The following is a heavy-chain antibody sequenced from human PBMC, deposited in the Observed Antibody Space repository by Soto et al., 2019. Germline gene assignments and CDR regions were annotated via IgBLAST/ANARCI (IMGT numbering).Heavy chain of an antibody. D-gene: IGHD3-22*01. CDR2: IDPSDSYT. CDR1: GYSFTSYW. CDR3: ARRRAYDSSIRGYYYYGMDV. J-gene: IGHJ6*02. Sequence: LNISCKGSGYSFTSYWISWVRQMPGKGLEWMGRIDPSDSYTNYSPSFQGHVTISAGESISTAYLQWSSLKASDTAMYYCARRRAYDSSIRGYYYYGMDVWGQGTTVTVSS. V-gene: IGHV5-10-1*01.